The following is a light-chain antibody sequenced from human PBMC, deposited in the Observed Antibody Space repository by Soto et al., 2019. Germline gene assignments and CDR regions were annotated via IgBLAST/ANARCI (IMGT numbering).Light chain of an antibody. CDR3: QQYYTTLS. Sequence: DIVMTQSPDSLAVSLGERATINCKSSQSVLLTSNNKNYLAWYQQKPGQPPKVLISWASTRESGVTDRVSGSGSWTDFTLTITSLQAEDVGVYYCQQYYTTLSFGGGTKVEIK. J-gene: IGKJ4*01. V-gene: IGKV4-1*01. CDR2: WAS. CDR1: QSVLLTSNNKNY.